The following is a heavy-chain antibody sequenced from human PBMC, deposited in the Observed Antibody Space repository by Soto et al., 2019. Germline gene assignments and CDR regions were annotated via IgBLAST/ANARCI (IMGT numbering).Heavy chain of an antibody. V-gene: IGHV1-69*13. J-gene: IGHJ4*02. CDR1: GGTLNNYA. D-gene: IGHD3-3*01. CDR2: ILPVSAPP. Sequence: SVKVSCKASGGTLNNYAINWVRQAPGQGLEWMGGILPVSAPPDYAQKFQGRVSITADHSTSTVYMELSRLKSDDTAVYFCATDSNYDVSNSFWGQGTLVTVS. CDR3: ATDSNYDVSNSF.